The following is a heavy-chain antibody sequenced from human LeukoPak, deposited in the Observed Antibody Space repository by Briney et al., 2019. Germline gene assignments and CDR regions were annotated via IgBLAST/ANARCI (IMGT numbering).Heavy chain of an antibody. CDR2: IYYSGSS. V-gene: IGHV4-59*01. D-gene: IGHD2-2*01. Sequence: SETLSLTCTVSGGSLSSYYWSWIRQPPGKGLEWVGYIYYSGSSNYNPSLKSRVTISVDTSKNQFSLKLSSVSAADTAVYYCARLVRSAFDIWGQGTMVTVSS. CDR3: ARLVRSAFDI. CDR1: GGSLSSYY. J-gene: IGHJ3*02.